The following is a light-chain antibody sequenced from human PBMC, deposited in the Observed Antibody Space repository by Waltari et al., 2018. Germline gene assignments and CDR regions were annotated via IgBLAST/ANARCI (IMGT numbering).Light chain of an antibody. CDR1: HSLLHSDGNTY. CDR2: KVS. J-gene: IGKJ1*01. Sequence: DVVMTPSPVSLPATLGQPASISCTSRHSLLHSDGNTYLNWFHQRPGQSPRRLIYKVSNRDSGVPDRFSGSGSGTDFTLIISRVEAEDVGVYYCMQGTHWPPWTFGQGTKVEIK. CDR3: MQGTHWPPWT. V-gene: IGKV2-30*02.